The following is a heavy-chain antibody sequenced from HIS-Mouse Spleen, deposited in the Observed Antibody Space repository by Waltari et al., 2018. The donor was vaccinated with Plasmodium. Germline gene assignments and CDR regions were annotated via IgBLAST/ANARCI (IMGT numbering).Heavy chain of an antibody. Sequence: QVQLQESGPGLVKPSQTLSLTCTVSGGSISSGGYYWSWIRQHPGKGLEWIGYIYYSGSNYYNPSLKSRVTISVDTSKNQFSLKLSSVTAADTAVYYCARDVANWGFGWFDPWGQGTLVTVSS. V-gene: IGHV4-31*03. J-gene: IGHJ5*02. CDR1: GGSISSGGYY. CDR3: ARDVANWGFGWFDP. D-gene: IGHD7-27*01. CDR2: IYYSGSN.